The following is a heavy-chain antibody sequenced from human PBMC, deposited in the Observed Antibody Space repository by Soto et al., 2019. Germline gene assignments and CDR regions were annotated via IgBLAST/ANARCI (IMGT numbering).Heavy chain of an antibody. V-gene: IGHV3-23*01. J-gene: IGHJ6*02. D-gene: IGHD6-13*01. Sequence: GGSLRLSCAASGFTFNSYAMSWVRQAPGKGLEWVSTIIGSGGSTYYADSVKGRFSVSRDNSKNTLYLQMNSLRAEDTAVYYCAKDPPSERMQPDYGMDVWGQGTTVTVSS. CDR2: IIGSGGST. CDR1: GFTFNSYA. CDR3: AKDPPSERMQPDYGMDV.